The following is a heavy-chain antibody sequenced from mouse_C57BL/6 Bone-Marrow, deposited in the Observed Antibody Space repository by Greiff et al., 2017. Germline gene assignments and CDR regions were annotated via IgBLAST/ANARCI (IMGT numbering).Heavy chain of an antibody. CDR2: IYPGSGST. J-gene: IGHJ1*03. D-gene: IGHD2-4*01. V-gene: IGHV1-55*01. CDR3: ASDYDWYFDV. CDR1: GYPFTGYW. Sequence: VQLQQPGAELVKPGASVKMSCKASGYPFTGYWITWVKQRPGQGLEWIGDIYPGSGSTNYNEKFKSKATLTVDTSSSTAYMQLSSLTSEDSAVYYCASDYDWYFDVWGTGTTVTVSS.